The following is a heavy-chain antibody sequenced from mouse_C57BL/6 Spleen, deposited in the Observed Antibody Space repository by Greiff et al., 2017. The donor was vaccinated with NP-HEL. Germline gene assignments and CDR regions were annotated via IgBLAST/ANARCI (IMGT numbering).Heavy chain of an antibody. D-gene: IGHD1-1*01. CDR1: GYSFTDYN. CDR3: ATPFTTVDYFDY. CDR2: INPNYGTT. Sequence: EVQGVESGPELVKPGASVKISCKASGYSFTDYNMNWVKQSNGKSLEWIGVINPNYGTTSYNQKFKGKATLTVDQSSSTAYMQLNSLTSEDSAVYYCATPFTTVDYFDYWGQGTTLTVSS. J-gene: IGHJ2*01. V-gene: IGHV1-39*01.